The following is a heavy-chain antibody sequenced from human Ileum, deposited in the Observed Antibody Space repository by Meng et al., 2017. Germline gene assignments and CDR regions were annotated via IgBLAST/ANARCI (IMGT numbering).Heavy chain of an antibody. CDR2: IKRKGENYAT. CDR1: GFTFSDST. Sequence: GESLKISCAASGFTFSDSTMHWVRQASGKGLEWVGRIKRKGENYATAYAASVKGRVTIARDDSKNTAYLQMNSLKTEDTAVYYCTKYRGSWNGFDIWGQGKMVTVSS. D-gene: IGHD6-13*01. CDR3: TKYRGSWNGFDI. V-gene: IGHV3-73*01. J-gene: IGHJ3*02.